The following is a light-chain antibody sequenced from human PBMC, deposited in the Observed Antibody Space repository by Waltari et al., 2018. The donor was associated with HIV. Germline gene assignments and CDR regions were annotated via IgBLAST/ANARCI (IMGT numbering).Light chain of an antibody. J-gene: IGLJ1*01. V-gene: IGLV2-23*02. CDR2: EVN. CDR3: CSYAGSRRV. Sequence: QSALTQPASVSGSPGQSITISCTGTSSDVGSYNLVSWYQQYPGKAPKLMIYEVNKRPSGISKRCAGSKSGNTASLTISGLQAEDEADYYCCSYAGSRRVFGTGTKVTVL. CDR1: SSDVGSYNL.